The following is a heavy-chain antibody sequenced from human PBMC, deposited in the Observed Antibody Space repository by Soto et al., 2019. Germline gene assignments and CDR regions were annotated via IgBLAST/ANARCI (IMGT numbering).Heavy chain of an antibody. Sequence: QLQLQESGSGLVKPSQTLSLTCAVSGGSISSGGYSWSWIRPPPGKGLEWIGYIYHSGSTYDTPSFKSRLTISVDRSKNPSYLKLSSVPAAETAVYYCARENNVFPGGYFDYWGQGTLVTVSS. CDR2: IYHSGST. J-gene: IGHJ4*02. CDR1: GGSISSGGYS. D-gene: IGHD2-21*01. CDR3: ARENNVFPGGYFDY. V-gene: IGHV4-30-2*01.